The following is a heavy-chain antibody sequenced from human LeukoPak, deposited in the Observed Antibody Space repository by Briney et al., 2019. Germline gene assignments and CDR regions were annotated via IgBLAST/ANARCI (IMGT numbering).Heavy chain of an antibody. Sequence: SETLSLTCTVSGVSTSSSNSYWGWIRQPPGKGLEWIGSIYYSGNTYYNASLKSQVSISIDTSKNQFSLRLTFVTAADTAVYYCARGDFWSGYYDYWGQGTLVTVSS. CDR3: ARGDFWSGYYDY. CDR1: GVSTSSSNSY. D-gene: IGHD3-3*01. V-gene: IGHV4-39*01. J-gene: IGHJ4*02. CDR2: IYYSGNT.